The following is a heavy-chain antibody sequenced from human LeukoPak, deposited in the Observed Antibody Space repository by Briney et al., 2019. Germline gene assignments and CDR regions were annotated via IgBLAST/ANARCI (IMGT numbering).Heavy chain of an antibody. J-gene: IGHJ2*01. D-gene: IGHD3-22*01. CDR2: ISHDGTNK. CDR1: GFTFSSYA. Sequence: GGSLRLSCAASGFTFSSYAMHWVRQAPGKGLEWGALISHDGTNKYYADSMKGRFTISRDNSENTLYLQMDSLRTEDTAVYYCARQHYDWSGRYWYFDLWGRGTLVTVSS. V-gene: IGHV3-30-3*01. CDR3: ARQHYDWSGRYWYFDL.